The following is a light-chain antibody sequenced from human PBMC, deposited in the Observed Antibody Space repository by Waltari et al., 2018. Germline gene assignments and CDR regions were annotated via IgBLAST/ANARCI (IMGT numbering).Light chain of an antibody. CDR3: QVWDTNSDHLYV. V-gene: IGLV3-21*02. Sequence: SYVLTQPPSVSVAPGQTARITCRGNNIGSQSVHWYQQKSGQAPVMVVYDDSDRPSGIPERFSGSKSGTTATLTISGVEAGDEADYYCQVWDTNSDHLYVFGSGTKVTVL. CDR2: DDS. CDR1: NIGSQS. J-gene: IGLJ1*01.